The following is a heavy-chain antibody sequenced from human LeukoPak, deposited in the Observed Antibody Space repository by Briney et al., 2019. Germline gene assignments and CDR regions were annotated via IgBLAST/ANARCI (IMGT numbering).Heavy chain of an antibody. D-gene: IGHD2-2*01. V-gene: IGHV4-59*01. CDR3: VRAPGYCSSTSCYHTANWFDP. J-gene: IGHJ5*02. CDR1: GGSISSYY. Sequence: SETLSLTCTVSGGSISSYYWSWIRQPPGKGLEWIGYIYYSGSTNYNPSLKSRVTISVDTSKNQFSLKLSSVTAADTAVYYCVRAPGYCSSTSCYHTANWFDPWGQGTLVTVSS. CDR2: IYYSGST.